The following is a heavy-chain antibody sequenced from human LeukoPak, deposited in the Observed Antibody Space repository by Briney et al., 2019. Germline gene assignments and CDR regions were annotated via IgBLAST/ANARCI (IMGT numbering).Heavy chain of an antibody. CDR2: INPNSGAT. D-gene: IGHD3-22*01. Sequence: ASVKVSCKASGYTFTGYYLHWVRQAPGQGLEWMGWINPNSGATNNAQSFQGRVTVSGDTSISTAYMELSKVTSDDTGVYYCARSRITTIPNFDYWGQGALVTVSS. J-gene: IGHJ4*02. CDR1: GYTFTGYY. CDR3: ARSRITTIPNFDY. V-gene: IGHV1-2*02.